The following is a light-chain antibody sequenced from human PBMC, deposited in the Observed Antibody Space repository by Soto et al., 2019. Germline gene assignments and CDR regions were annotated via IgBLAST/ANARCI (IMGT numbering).Light chain of an antibody. CDR2: GAS. V-gene: IGKV3-20*01. Sequence: ELVLTQSPGTLSLSPGERATLSCRASQSVSSNYLAWYQQKPGQAPRPLIYGASSRATGIPDRFSGSGAGTDFTLTISRLEPEDFAVYYCQQYGSSPWTFGQGTKV. CDR1: QSVSSNY. J-gene: IGKJ1*01. CDR3: QQYGSSPWT.